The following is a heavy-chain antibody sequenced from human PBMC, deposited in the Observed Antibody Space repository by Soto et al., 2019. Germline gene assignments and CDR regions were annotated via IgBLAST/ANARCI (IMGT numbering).Heavy chain of an antibody. Sequence: EVQLVESGGGLVKPGGSLRLSCAGSRFTFSRYSMTWVHQAPGKGLEWVSSISSGSSYIYYADSVKGRFTISRDNAKNSLYLEMNSLRAEDTAMYYCARSEYLPDAFDIWGQGTMVTVSS. CDR1: RFTFSRYS. J-gene: IGHJ3*02. CDR3: ARSEYLPDAFDI. V-gene: IGHV3-21*01. CDR2: ISSGSSYI.